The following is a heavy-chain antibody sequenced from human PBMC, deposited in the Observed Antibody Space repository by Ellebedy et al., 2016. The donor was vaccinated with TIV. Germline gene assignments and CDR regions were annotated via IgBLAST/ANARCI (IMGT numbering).Heavy chain of an antibody. CDR3: ASGVDSTGYPYFFDY. CDR1: GFTFSSYS. J-gene: IGHJ4*02. V-gene: IGHV3-21*01. D-gene: IGHD3-22*01. CDR2: IDCSGIYI. Sequence: GGSLRLXXAASGFTFSSYSMNWVRQAPGKGLEWVSSIDCSGIYIYYSDSVKGRFTISRDNAKNSLYLQMNSLRAEDTAVYYCASGVDSTGYPYFFDYWGQGTLVTVSS.